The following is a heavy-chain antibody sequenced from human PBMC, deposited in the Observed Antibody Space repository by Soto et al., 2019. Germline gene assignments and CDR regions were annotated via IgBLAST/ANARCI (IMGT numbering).Heavy chain of an antibody. J-gene: IGHJ6*02. CDR2: ISGSGGST. CDR3: AKQSGSSSPTRAYYYYGMDV. D-gene: IGHD6-13*01. Sequence: PGGSLRLSCAASGFTFSSYAMSWVRQAPGKGLEWVSAISGSGGSTYYADSVKGRFTISRDNSKNTLYLQMNSLRAEDTAVYYCAKQSGSSSPTRAYYYYGMDVWGQGTTVTVSS. CDR1: GFTFSSYA. V-gene: IGHV3-23*01.